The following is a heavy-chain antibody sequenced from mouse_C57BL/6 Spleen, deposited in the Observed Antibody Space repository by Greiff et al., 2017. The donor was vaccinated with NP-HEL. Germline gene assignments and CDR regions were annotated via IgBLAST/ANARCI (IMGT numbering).Heavy chain of an antibody. V-gene: IGHV1-81*01. CDR3: ARSRDYEGAWFAY. CDR2: IYPRSGNT. J-gene: IGHJ3*01. CDR1: GYTFTSYG. D-gene: IGHD2-4*01. Sequence: QVQLKESGAELARPGASVKLSCKASGYTFTSYGISWVKQRTGQGLEWIGEIYPRSGNTYYNEKFKGKATLTADKSSSTAYMELRSLTSEDSAVYFCARSRDYEGAWFAYWGQGTLVTVSA.